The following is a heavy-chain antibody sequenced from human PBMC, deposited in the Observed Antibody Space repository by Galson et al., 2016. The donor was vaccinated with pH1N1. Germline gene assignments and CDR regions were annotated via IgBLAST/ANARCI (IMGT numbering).Heavy chain of an antibody. J-gene: IGHJ4*02. CDR3: ARGGGDLDS. Sequence: ETLSLTCTVSGASINRNYWSWIRQPPGKGLEWIGYIYYSGTTSYNPSLKSRITISVDSSQGQFSLKLTSVTAADTAVYYCARGGGDLDSWGQGTLVTVSS. CDR2: IYYSGTT. V-gene: IGHV4-59*01. D-gene: IGHD2-21*02. CDR1: GASINRNY.